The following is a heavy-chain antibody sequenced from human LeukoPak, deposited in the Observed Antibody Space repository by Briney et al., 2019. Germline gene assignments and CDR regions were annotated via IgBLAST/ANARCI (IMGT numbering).Heavy chain of an antibody. J-gene: IGHJ5*02. Sequence: PSETLSLTCGVSGGAITNYYWNWIRQPPGKGLEWIGYIYHSGSTYYNPSLKSRVTISVDRSKNQFSLKLSSVTAADTAVYYCAISPTIFGVVGNWFDPWGQGTLVTVSS. V-gene: IGHV4-59*12. CDR3: AISPTIFGVVGNWFDP. D-gene: IGHD3-3*01. CDR2: IYHSGST. CDR1: GGAITNYY.